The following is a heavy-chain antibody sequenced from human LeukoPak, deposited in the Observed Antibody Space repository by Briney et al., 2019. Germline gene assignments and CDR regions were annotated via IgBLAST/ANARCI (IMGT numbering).Heavy chain of an antibody. CDR1: GYTFTSHD. J-gene: IGHJ6*03. CDR2: MNPNSGNT. D-gene: IGHD3-22*01. CDR3: ARTLGDSSGYYDYYYYMDV. V-gene: IGHV1-8*01. Sequence: GASVKVSCKASGYTFTSHDINWVRQATGQGLEWMGWMNPNSGNTGYAQKFQGRVTMTRNTSISTAYMELSSLRSEDTAVYYCARTLGDSSGYYDYYYYMDVWGKGTTVTVSS.